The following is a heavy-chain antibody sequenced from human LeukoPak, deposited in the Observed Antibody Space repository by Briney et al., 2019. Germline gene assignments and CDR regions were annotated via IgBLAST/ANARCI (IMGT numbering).Heavy chain of an antibody. V-gene: IGHV3-53*01. Sequence: PAESLKLSCTDSGCTVSSNYMSWVRQAPGNGLERDSVIYSGGSTYYADSVKGRFTISRDNSKNTLYLQMNSLRAEDTAVYYCATDHRSYYGSGSFPSYGMDVWGKGTTVTVSS. CDR3: ATDHRSYYGSGSFPSYGMDV. J-gene: IGHJ6*04. D-gene: IGHD3-10*01. CDR1: GCTVSSNY. CDR2: IYSGGST.